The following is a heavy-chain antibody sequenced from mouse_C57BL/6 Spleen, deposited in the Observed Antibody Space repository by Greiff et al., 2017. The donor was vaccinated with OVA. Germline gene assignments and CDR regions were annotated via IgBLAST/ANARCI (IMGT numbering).Heavy chain of an antibody. D-gene: IGHD1-1*01. J-gene: IGHJ1*03. V-gene: IGHV1-76*01. CDR3: ARSGTVVDWYFDI. CDR2: IYPGSGNT. CDR1: GYTFTDYY. Sequence: QVHVKQSGAELVRPGASVKLSCKASGYTFTDYYINWVKQRPGQGLEWIARIYPGSGNTYYNEKFKGKATLTAEKSSSTAYMQLSSLTSEDSAVYFCARSGTVVDWYFDIWGTGTTVTVSS.